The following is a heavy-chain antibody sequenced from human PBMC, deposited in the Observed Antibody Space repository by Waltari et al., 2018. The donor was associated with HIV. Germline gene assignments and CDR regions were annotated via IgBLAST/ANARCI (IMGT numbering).Heavy chain of an antibody. CDR1: GFTFSSHW. J-gene: IGHJ4*02. D-gene: IGHD3-22*01. CDR3: AREYFYESSGYYYRSTFDY. V-gene: IGHV3-7*01. CDR2: IKPDGSET. Sequence: EVQLVESGGGLVQPGESLRLSCAASGFTFSSHWMSWVRQAPGKGLEWVANIKPDGSETYYVDSVKGRFTISRDNANTSLYLQMNSLRAEDTAVYFCAREYFYESSGYYYRSTFDYWGQGTLVTVSS.